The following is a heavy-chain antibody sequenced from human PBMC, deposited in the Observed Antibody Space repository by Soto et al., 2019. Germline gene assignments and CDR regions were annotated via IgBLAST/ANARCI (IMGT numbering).Heavy chain of an antibody. J-gene: IGHJ4*02. CDR3: ASPRMLSSSWYDFDY. CDR1: GYTFTSYG. V-gene: IGHV1-18*04. Sequence: ASVKVSCKASGYTFTSYGISWVRQAPGQGLEWMGWISAYNGNTNYAQKLQGRVTMTTDTSTSTAYMELRSLRSDATAVYYCASPRMLSSSWYDFDYWGQGTLVTVSS. CDR2: ISAYNGNT. D-gene: IGHD6-13*01.